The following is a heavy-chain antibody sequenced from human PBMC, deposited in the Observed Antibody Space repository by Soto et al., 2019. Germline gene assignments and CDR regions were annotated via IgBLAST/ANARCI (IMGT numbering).Heavy chain of an antibody. V-gene: IGHV1-3*01. Sequence: QVQLVQSGAEVKKPGASVKVSCKASGYTFTSYAMHWVRQAPGQRLEWMGWINAGNGNTKYSQKFQGRVTITRDTAASTDYMELSSLRSEDTAVYYCARDLGPYGMDVWGQGTTVTVSS. CDR1: GYTFTSYA. CDR3: ARDLGPYGMDV. J-gene: IGHJ6*02. CDR2: INAGNGNT.